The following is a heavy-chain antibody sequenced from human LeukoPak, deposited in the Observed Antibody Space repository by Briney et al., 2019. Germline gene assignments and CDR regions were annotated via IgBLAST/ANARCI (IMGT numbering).Heavy chain of an antibody. D-gene: IGHD1-1*01. J-gene: IGHJ4*02. CDR3: ARWGRKTGSDNFDH. CDR1: GYTFTSYD. V-gene: IGHV1-8*01. Sequence: ASVKVSCKASGYTFTSYDINWVRQATGQGLEWMGWMNPNSGNTGYAQKFQGRVTMTRNTSISTAYMELSSLRSEDTAVYYCARWGRKTGSDNFDHWGQGTLVTVSS. CDR2: MNPNSGNT.